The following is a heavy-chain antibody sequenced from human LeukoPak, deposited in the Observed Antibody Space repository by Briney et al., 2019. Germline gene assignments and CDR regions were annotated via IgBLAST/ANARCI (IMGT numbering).Heavy chain of an antibody. CDR3: ATLNIAAGEDFDY. J-gene: IGHJ4*02. CDR2: FDPEDGET. Sequence: ASVKVSCKVSGYTLTELSMHWVRQAPGKGLEWMGGFDPEDGETIYAQKFQGRVAMTEDTSTDTAYMELSSLRSEDTAVYYCATLNIAAGEDFDYWGQGTLVTVSS. D-gene: IGHD6-6*01. CDR1: GYTLTELS. V-gene: IGHV1-24*01.